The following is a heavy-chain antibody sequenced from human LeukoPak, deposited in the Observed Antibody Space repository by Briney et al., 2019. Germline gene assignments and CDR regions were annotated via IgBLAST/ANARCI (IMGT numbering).Heavy chain of an antibody. CDR2: IRSNSGNT. CDR1: GYTFTQYF. V-gene: IGHV1-2*06. J-gene: IGHJ4*02. Sequence: ASVKVSCKASGYTFTQYFIHWVRQAPGQGLEWMGRIRSNSGNTEYAQRFQGRVTMTGDTSITTVYMELHSLTFDDAAVYYCARDLSSTPNWELDYWGQGALVTVSS. D-gene: IGHD1-26*01. CDR3: ARDLSSTPNWELDY.